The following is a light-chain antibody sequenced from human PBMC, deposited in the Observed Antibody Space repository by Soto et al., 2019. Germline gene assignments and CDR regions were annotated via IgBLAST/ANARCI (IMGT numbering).Light chain of an antibody. J-gene: IGKJ5*01. V-gene: IGKV1-33*01. CDR3: QQYDNLLPIT. CDR2: DAS. Sequence: IQLTQSPSSLSASVGDRVTITCQASQDIDKNLNWYQQKPGKAPKLLIYDASSLQTGVLSRFSGSGSATDFTFTISSLQPEDIATYYCQQYDNLLPITFGQGTRLEIK. CDR1: QDIDKN.